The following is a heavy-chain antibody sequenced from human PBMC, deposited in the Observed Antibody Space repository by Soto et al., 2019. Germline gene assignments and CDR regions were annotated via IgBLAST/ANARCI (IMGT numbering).Heavy chain of an antibody. CDR2: IIPIFGTA. CDR3: ARPVYYDSSGKNYRCGYGMDV. Sequence: SVEVSCKASGGTFSSYAISWVRQAPGQGLEWMGGIIPIFGTANYAQKFQGRVTITADESTSTAYMELSSLRSEDTAVYYCARPVYYDSSGKNYRCGYGMDVWGQGTTVTVSS. D-gene: IGHD3-22*01. CDR1: GGTFSSYA. V-gene: IGHV1-69*13. J-gene: IGHJ6*02.